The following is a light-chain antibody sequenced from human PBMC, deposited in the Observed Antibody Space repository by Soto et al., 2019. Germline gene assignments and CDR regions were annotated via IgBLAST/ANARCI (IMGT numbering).Light chain of an antibody. Sequence: DIELTQSPDSLAVSLGERATINCKSSQTVLYSSTNKDYVSWYQQKPGQPPRLLINWASTRASGVPDRFSGSGSGTDFTLTITSLQAEDVAVYYCQQYYNTPLTFGGGTKVEI. CDR2: WAS. V-gene: IGKV4-1*01. J-gene: IGKJ4*01. CDR1: QTVLYSSTNKDY. CDR3: QQYYNTPLT.